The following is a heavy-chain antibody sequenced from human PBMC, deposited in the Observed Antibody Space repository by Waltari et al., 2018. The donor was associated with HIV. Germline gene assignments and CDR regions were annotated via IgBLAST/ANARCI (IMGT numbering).Heavy chain of an antibody. CDR1: GGTGSRYA. CDR2: IIPLFGTV. CDR3: ARDKAHNDVWSGYVS. J-gene: IGHJ5*02. Sequence: QVQLAQSGAEVKKTGSSVKVSCKYSGGTGSRYAVSWVRQAPGQGLEWMGGIIPLFGTVHYAQKFQGRVTITADGSTSTVYMELSSLRSEDTAVYYCARDKAHNDVWSGYVSWGQGTLVTVSS. D-gene: IGHD3-3*01. V-gene: IGHV1-69*01.